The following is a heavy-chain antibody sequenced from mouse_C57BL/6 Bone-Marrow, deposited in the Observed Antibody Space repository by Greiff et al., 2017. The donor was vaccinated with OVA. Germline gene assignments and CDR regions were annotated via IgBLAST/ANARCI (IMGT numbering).Heavy chain of an antibody. V-gene: IGHV5-15*01. CDR1: GFTFSDYG. J-gene: IGHJ3*01. CDR3: ARWRGGFAY. CDR2: ISNLAYSI. Sequence: EVQRVESGGGLVQPGGSLKLSCAASGFTFSDYGMAWVRQAPRKGPEWVAFISNLAYSIYYADTVTGRFTISRENAKNTLYLEMSSLRSEDTAMYYCARWRGGFAYWGQGTLVTVSA.